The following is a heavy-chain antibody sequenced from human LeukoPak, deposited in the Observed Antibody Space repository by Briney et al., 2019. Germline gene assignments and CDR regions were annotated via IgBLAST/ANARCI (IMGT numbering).Heavy chain of an antibody. CDR1: GFTFSSYW. D-gene: IGHD5-18*01. J-gene: IGHJ4*02. Sequence: PGGSLRLSCAASGFTFSSYWMSWVRQAPGKGLEWVANIKQDGSEKYYVDSVKGRFTISRDNSKNTLYLQMNSLRAEDTAVYYCARGPVDTAMVTSPYFDYWGQGTLVTVSS. CDR3: ARGPVDTAMVTSPYFDY. V-gene: IGHV3-7*01. CDR2: IKQDGSEK.